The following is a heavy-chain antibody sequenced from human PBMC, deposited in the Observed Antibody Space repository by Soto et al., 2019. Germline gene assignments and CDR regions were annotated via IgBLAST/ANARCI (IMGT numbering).Heavy chain of an antibody. V-gene: IGHV1-24*01. D-gene: IGHD2-21*02. Sequence: GASVKVSCKVSGYTLTDLSMQWVRQAPGKGLEWMGGFDPEDGETIYAQKFQGRVTMTEDTATDTAYMELSSLRSEDTAVYYCATSTYCGGDCPNNYGMDVWGQGTTVTVSS. CDR2: FDPEDGET. J-gene: IGHJ6*02. CDR3: ATSTYCGGDCPNNYGMDV. CDR1: GYTLTDLS.